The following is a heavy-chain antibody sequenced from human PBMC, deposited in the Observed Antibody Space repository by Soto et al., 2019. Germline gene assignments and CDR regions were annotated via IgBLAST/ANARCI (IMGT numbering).Heavy chain of an antibody. CDR3: AKGILSAAIGPYAMDV. Sequence: QVQLVESGGGVVQPGASLRLSCEASGFAFSSYAMHWVRQSPGKGLGRVGVISYDGNYIYYADSVKGRFTISRDNSKNTLYVQVNSLRPEDTAVYYCAKGILSAAIGPYAMDVWGQGTTVTVSS. V-gene: IGHV3-30*18. CDR1: GFAFSSYA. CDR2: ISYDGNYI. J-gene: IGHJ6*02. D-gene: IGHD3-16*01.